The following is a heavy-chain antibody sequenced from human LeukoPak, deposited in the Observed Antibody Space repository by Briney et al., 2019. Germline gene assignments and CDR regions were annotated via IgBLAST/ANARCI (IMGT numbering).Heavy chain of an antibody. CDR2: IYSGGST. CDR1: GFTVSSNY. V-gene: IGHV3-53*01. CDR3: ARAFPEVRGVIGAFDI. J-gene: IGHJ3*02. D-gene: IGHD3-10*01. Sequence: GGSLRLSCAASGFTVSSNYMSWVRQAPGKGLEWVSVIYSGGSTYYADSVKGRFTISRDNSKNTLYLQMNSLRAEDTAVYYCARAFPEVRGVIGAFDIWGQGTMVTVSS.